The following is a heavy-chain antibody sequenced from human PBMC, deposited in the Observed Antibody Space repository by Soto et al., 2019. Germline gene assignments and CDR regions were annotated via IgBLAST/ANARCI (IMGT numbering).Heavy chain of an antibody. Sequence: GGSLRLSCAASGFTFSNYAMNWVRQAPGKGLEWVSTIGGSGAPTYYADSVRGRFTISRDNSNNTLYLQMNSLRDEDTAVYFCASKLTFGSSSDYWGQGTLVTVS. CDR2: IGGSGAPT. CDR1: GFTFSNYA. V-gene: IGHV3-23*01. CDR3: ASKLTFGSSSDY. D-gene: IGHD3-10*01. J-gene: IGHJ4*02.